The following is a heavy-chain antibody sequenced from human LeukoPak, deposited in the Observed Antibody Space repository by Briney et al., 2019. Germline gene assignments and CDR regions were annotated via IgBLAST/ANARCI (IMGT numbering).Heavy chain of an antibody. CDR1: GFTFSSYS. D-gene: IGHD5-18*01. CDR3: ASVVDTAMARVKGSFESDVDY. J-gene: IGHJ4*02. V-gene: IGHV3-48*01. CDR2: ISSSSSTI. Sequence: GGSLRLSCAASGFTFSSYSMNWVRQAPGKGLEWVSYISSSSSTIYYADSVKGRFTISRDNAKNSLYLQMNSLRAEDTAVYYCASVVDTAMARVKGSFESDVDYWGQGTLVTVSS.